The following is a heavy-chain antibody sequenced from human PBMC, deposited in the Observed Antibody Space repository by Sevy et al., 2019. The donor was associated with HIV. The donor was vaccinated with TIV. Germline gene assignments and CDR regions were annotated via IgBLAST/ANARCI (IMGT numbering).Heavy chain of an antibody. CDR3: ARDSTSSGYYSNIDY. V-gene: IGHV3-30-3*01. Sequence: GSLRLSCAASGFTFSSYAMHWVRQAPGKGLEWVAVISYDGSNKYYADSVKGRFTISRDNSKNTLYLQMNSLRAEDTAVYYCARDSTSSGYYSNIDYWGQGTLVTVSS. D-gene: IGHD3-22*01. CDR1: GFTFSSYA. J-gene: IGHJ4*02. CDR2: ISYDGSNK.